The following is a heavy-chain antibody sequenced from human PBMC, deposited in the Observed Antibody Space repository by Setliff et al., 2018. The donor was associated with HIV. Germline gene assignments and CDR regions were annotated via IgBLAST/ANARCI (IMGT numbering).Heavy chain of an antibody. J-gene: IGHJ4*02. D-gene: IGHD2-21*01. CDR1: GGSIDSTDYY. CDR3: ATYAGNGGGKGY. CDR2: IFYSGRT. Sequence: SETLSLTCTVSGGSIDSTDYYWGWIRQPPGKGLEWIGSIFYSGRTTYNPSLRSRVTISVDTSRNQFSLTLSSVTAADTAMYYCATYAGNGGGKGYWGQGTLVTVSS. V-gene: IGHV4-39*07.